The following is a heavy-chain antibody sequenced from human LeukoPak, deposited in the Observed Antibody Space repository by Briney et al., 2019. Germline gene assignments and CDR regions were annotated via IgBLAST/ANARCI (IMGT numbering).Heavy chain of an antibody. D-gene: IGHD5-12*01. J-gene: IGHJ4*02. Sequence: GGSLRLSCAASGFTFSSYAMSWVRQAPGEGLEWVSAISGSGGSTYYADSVKGRFTISRDNSKNTLYLQMNSLRAEDTAVYYCVTRMVATKSFDYWGQGTLVTVSS. CDR3: VTRMVATKSFDY. CDR1: GFTFSSYA. CDR2: ISGSGGST. V-gene: IGHV3-23*01.